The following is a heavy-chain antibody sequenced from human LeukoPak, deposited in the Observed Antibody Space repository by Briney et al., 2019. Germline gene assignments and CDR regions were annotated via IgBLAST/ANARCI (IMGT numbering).Heavy chain of an antibody. CDR3: AKAFHYDSSGYYPGPYCFDY. Sequence: PGGSLRLSCAASGFTFSSYAMSWVRQAPGKGLEWVSAISGSGGSTYYADSVKGRFTISRDNSKNTLYLQMNSLRAEDTAVYYCAKAFHYDSSGYYPGPYCFDYWGQGTLVTVSS. CDR1: GFTFSSYA. D-gene: IGHD3-22*01. J-gene: IGHJ4*02. V-gene: IGHV3-23*01. CDR2: ISGSGGST.